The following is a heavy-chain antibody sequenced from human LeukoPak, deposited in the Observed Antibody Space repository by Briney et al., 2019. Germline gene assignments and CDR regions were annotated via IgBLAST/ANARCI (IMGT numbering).Heavy chain of an antibody. D-gene: IGHD3-10*01. CDR3: ATGDSSMVRGVGYKTDY. Sequence: GASVKVSCKASGYTSTGYYMHWVRQAPGQGLEWMGWINPNSGGTNYAQKFQGRVTMTRDTSISTAYMELSRLRSDDTAVYYCATGDSSMVRGVGYKTDYWGQGTLVTVSS. V-gene: IGHV1-2*02. CDR2: INPNSGGT. J-gene: IGHJ4*02. CDR1: GYTSTGYY.